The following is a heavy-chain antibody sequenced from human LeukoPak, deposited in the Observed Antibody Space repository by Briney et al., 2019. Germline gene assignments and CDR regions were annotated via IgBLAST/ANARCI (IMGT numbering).Heavy chain of an antibody. J-gene: IGHJ4*02. Sequence: KASETLSLTCTVSGGSISSSSYYWGWIRQPPGKGLEWIGSIYYSGSTYYNPSLKSRVTISVDTSKNQFSLKLSSVTAADTAVYYCARGVITTADYWGQGTLVTVSS. D-gene: IGHD4-11*01. CDR1: GGSISSSSYY. V-gene: IGHV4-39*07. CDR3: ARGVITTADY. CDR2: IYYSGST.